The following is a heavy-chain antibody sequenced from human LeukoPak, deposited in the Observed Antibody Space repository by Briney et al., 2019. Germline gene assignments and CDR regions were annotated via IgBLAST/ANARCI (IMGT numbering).Heavy chain of an antibody. V-gene: IGHV3-7*04. CDR3: ARDREGSSWYDY. Sequence: PGGSLRLSCVASGFTFSTYWMSWVRQVPGKGLEWVAIIKQDGTEQYYVDSVKGRFTISRDNAKNSLYLRLNSLRPEDTAVYYCARDREGSSWYDYWGQGTLVTVSS. CDR2: IKQDGTEQ. CDR1: GFTFSTYW. J-gene: IGHJ4*02. D-gene: IGHD6-13*01.